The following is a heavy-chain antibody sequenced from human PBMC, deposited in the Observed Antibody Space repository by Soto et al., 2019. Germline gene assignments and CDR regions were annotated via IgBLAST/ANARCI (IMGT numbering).Heavy chain of an antibody. CDR3: ARDGTKTLRDWFDP. CDR1: GASISGFY. V-gene: IGHV4-4*07. D-gene: IGHD1-1*01. J-gene: IGHJ5*02. Sequence: SETLSLTCTVSGASISGFYWSWIRKSAGKGLEWIGRIYATGTTDYNPSLKSRVMMPVDTSKKQFSLKLRSVTAADTAVYYCARDGTKTLRDWFDPWGQGISVTVSS. CDR2: IYATGTT.